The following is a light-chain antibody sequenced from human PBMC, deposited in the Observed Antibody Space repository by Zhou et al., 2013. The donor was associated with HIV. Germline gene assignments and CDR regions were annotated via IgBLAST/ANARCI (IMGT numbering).Light chain of an antibody. J-gene: IGKJ1*01. Sequence: DIQMTQSPSTLSASVGDRVTITCRASQSLGDWLAWYQQKPGYAPNLLIHKASNLQSGVPSRFSGSGSGTEFTLTITSLQPDDFATYYCLDYTTYSWTFGQGTKVEIK. CDR2: KAS. V-gene: IGKV1-5*03. CDR1: QSLGDW. CDR3: LDYTTYSWT.